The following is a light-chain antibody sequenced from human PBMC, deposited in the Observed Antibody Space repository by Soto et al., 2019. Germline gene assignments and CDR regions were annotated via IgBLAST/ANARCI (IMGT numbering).Light chain of an antibody. V-gene: IGKV3-20*01. CDR2: DAS. CDR3: QQHGSSPYA. CDR1: QSVSDNY. J-gene: IGKJ2*01. Sequence: IVLTQSPGTLSLSPGEIATLSCRASQSVSDNYLAWYQHKPGQAPRLLIYDASTRATAIPDRFSGSGSGTDFTLTISSLEPEDFAIYYCQQHGSSPYAFGQGTKLEIK.